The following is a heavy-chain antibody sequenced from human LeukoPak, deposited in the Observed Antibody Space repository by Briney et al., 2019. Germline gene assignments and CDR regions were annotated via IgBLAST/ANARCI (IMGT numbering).Heavy chain of an antibody. CDR2: IYYSGST. CDR1: GFTFSSYA. CDR3: ARHRGVDI. Sequence: GSLRLSCAASGFTFSSYAMSWVRQPPGKGLEWIGSIYYSGSTYYNPSLKSRVTISVDTSKNQFSLKLSSVTAADTAVYYCARHRGVDIWGQGTMVTVSS. V-gene: IGHV4-39*01. J-gene: IGHJ3*02. D-gene: IGHD3-10*01.